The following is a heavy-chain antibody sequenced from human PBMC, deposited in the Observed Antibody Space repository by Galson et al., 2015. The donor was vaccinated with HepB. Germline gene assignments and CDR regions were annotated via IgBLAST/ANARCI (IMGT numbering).Heavy chain of an antibody. J-gene: IGHJ4*02. D-gene: IGHD1/OR15-1a*01. CDR3: ARGWEQYFDR. Sequence: SLRLSCAASGFTFSYYTINWVRQAPGKGLEWVSSITSNSDYIYYADSVKGRFSISRDNAKSSLYLQMNSLRVEDTAMYYCARGWEQYFDRWGQGILVTVSS. CDR2: ITSNSDYI. V-gene: IGHV3-21*01. CDR1: GFTFSYYT.